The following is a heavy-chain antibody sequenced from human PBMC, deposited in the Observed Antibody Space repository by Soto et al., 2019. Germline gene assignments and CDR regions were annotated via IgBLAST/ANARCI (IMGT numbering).Heavy chain of an antibody. CDR2: ISGSGGST. D-gene: IGHD3-3*01. Sequence: GGALRLSCADSGFTFSSYAMSWFRQAPGKGLEWVSAISGSGGSTYYADSVKGRFTISRDNSKNTLYLQMNSLRAEDTAVYYCAKGRFWHLYYFDYWGQGTLVTVYS. J-gene: IGHJ4*02. CDR3: AKGRFWHLYYFDY. V-gene: IGHV3-23*01. CDR1: GFTFSSYA.